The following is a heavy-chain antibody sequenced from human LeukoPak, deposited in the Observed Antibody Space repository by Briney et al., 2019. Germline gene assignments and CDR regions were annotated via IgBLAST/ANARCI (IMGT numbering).Heavy chain of an antibody. Sequence: ASVKVSCKASGYTFTGYYMHWVRQAPGQGLEWMGWINPNSGGTNYAQKFQGWVTMTRDTSISTAYMELSRLRSDDTAVYYCARASSTSSNWFDPWGQGTLVIVSS. CDR2: INPNSGGT. V-gene: IGHV1-2*04. D-gene: IGHD2-2*01. J-gene: IGHJ5*02. CDR3: ARASSTSSNWFDP. CDR1: GYTFTGYY.